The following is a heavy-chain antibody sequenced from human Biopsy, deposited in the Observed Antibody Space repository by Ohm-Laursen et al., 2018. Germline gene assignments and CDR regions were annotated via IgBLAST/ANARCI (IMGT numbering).Heavy chain of an antibody. V-gene: IGHV4-39*01. D-gene: IGHD3-22*01. CDR2: IFYRGST. CDR3: ARDYDTSGYYYVS. Sequence: ETLSLTCTVSGGSISNNNYYWGWIRQPPGKGLEWIGSIFYRGSTHYKPSLKSRVNISVDTSKNQFSLKLNSVTAADTAVYYCARDYDTSGYYYVSWGRGTLVIVSS. CDR1: GGSISNNNYY. J-gene: IGHJ5*02.